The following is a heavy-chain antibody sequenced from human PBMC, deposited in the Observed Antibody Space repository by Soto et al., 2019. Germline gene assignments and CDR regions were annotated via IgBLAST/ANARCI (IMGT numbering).Heavy chain of an antibody. J-gene: IGHJ4*02. Sequence: SETLSLTCAVSGGSISSGGNSWSWIRQPPGKGLEWIGYIYHSGSTNYNPSLKSRVTISVDNSKNQFSLKLSSVTAADTAMYYCGRKGYYDTSFYSFDYWGRGTLVTV. D-gene: IGHD3-22*01. V-gene: IGHV4-30-2*01. CDR2: IYHSGST. CDR1: GGSISSGGNS. CDR3: GRKGYYDTSFYSFDY.